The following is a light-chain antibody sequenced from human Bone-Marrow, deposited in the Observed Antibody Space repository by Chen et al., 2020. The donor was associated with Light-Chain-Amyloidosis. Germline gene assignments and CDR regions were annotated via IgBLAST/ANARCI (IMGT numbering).Light chain of an antibody. CDR1: QSVSSSY. Sequence: EIVLTQSPGTLSLSPGERATPSCRASQSVSSSYLAWYHQKPGQEPRLLIYGASSRATGIPDRFSGSGSGTDFTLTSSRLEPEDFAVYYWQQYVSSPPRYTFGQGTKLEIK. CDR3: QQYVSSPPRYT. V-gene: IGKV3-20*01. CDR2: GAS. J-gene: IGKJ2*01.